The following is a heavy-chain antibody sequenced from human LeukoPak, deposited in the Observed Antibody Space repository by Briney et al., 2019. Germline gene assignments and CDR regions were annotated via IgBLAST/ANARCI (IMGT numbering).Heavy chain of an antibody. D-gene: IGHD2-2*01. CDR1: GFTFSDYS. Sequence: GGSPRLSCTASGFTFSDYSMSWVRQAPGAGLEWVSAISPAGDSTTDADSVKGRFTISRDNSKSTLYLQMNGLTAEDTALYYCARRLVTAGITDFFDSWGQGTLVSVSS. CDR2: ISPAGDST. V-gene: IGHV3-23*01. J-gene: IGHJ4*02. CDR3: ARRLVTAGITDFFDS.